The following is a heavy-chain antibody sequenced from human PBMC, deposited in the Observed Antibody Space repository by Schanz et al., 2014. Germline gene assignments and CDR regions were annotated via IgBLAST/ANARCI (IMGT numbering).Heavy chain of an antibody. V-gene: IGHV3-NL1*01. CDR1: GLNFDYYG. J-gene: IGHJ6*02. Sequence: QVQLVESGGGVVQPGRSLRLSCATSGLNFDYYGMNWVRQAPGKGLEWVSSLTGRGGGTYYADSVKGRFTISRDNSKNTLYRLRNSLRAEDTAVYCGAREGGEVVRGVIEGVNHYYYGMDVWGQGTTXTVSS. D-gene: IGHD3-10*01. CDR2: LTGRGGGT. CDR3: AREGGEVVRGVIEGVNHYYYGMDV.